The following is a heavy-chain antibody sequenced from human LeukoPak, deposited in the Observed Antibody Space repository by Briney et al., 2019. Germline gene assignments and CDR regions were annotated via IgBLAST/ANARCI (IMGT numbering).Heavy chain of an antibody. CDR3: ASRYYDSSGYDAFDI. CDR1: GYTFTSYG. CDR2: ISAYNGNT. V-gene: IGHV1-18*01. D-gene: IGHD3-22*01. Sequence: ASVKVSCKASGYTFTSYGISWVRQAPGQGLEWMGWISAYNGNTNYAQKLQGRVTMTTDTSTSTAYMELRSLRSEDTAVYYCASRYYDSSGYDAFDIWGQGTVVTVSS. J-gene: IGHJ3*02.